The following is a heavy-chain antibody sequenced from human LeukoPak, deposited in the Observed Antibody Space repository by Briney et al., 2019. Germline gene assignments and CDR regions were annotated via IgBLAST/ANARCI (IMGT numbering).Heavy chain of an antibody. V-gene: IGHV3-33*01. CDR3: ARFGNSWFYFDY. J-gene: IGHJ4*02. CDR2: IWYDGSNK. Sequence: GGSLRLSCEASGFTFSSYGIHWVRQAPGKGLEWVAVIWYDGSNKYYADSVKGRFTISRDNSKNTLYLQMNSLRAEDTAVYYCARFGNSWFYFDYWGQGTLVTVSS. CDR1: GFTFSSYG. D-gene: IGHD6-13*01.